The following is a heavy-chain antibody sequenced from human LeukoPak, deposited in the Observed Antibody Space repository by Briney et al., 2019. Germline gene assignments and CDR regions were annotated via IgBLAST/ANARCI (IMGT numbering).Heavy chain of an antibody. CDR2: IYYSGST. V-gene: IGHV4-59*08. CDR3: ASSGWPDYFDY. D-gene: IGHD6-19*01. J-gene: IGHJ4*02. Sequence: SETLSLTCTVSGGSISSYYWSWIRQPPGKGLEWIGYIYYSGSTNYNPSLKSRVTISVDTSKNQFSLKLSSVTAADTAVYYCASSGWPDYFDYWGQGTLVTVPS. CDR1: GGSISSYY.